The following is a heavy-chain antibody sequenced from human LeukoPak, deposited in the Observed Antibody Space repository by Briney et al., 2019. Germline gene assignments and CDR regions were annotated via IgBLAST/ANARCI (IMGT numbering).Heavy chain of an antibody. Sequence: GGSLRLSCAASGFTFSSYAMHWVRQAPGKGLEYVSAISSNGGSTYYANSVKGRFTISRDNSKNTLYLQMGSLRAEDMAVYYCARTYYSKYAYFDYWGQGTLVTVSS. V-gene: IGHV3-64*01. D-gene: IGHD4-11*01. CDR2: ISSNGGST. CDR1: GFTFSSYA. J-gene: IGHJ4*02. CDR3: ARTYYSKYAYFDY.